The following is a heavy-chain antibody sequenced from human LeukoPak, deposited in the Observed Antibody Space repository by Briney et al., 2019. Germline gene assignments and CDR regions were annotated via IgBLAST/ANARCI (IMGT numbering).Heavy chain of an antibody. CDR2: IYYSGST. CDR3: AAVDSRIASAGTSPLQFFQH. D-gene: IGHD6-13*01. CDR1: GGSISSGGYY. Sequence: PSQTLSLTCTVSGGSISSGGYYWSWLRQPPGKGLEWIGDIYYSGSTNYNPSLKSRVTISVDTSKNQFSLTLSSVTAADTAVYFCAAVDSRIASAGTSPLQFFQHWGRGTLVTVSS. J-gene: IGHJ1*01. V-gene: IGHV4-61*08.